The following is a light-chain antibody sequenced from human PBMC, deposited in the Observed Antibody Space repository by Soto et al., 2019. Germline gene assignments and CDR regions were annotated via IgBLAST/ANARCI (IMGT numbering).Light chain of an antibody. CDR2: WAS. J-gene: IGKJ1*01. CDR3: QQYSSIVT. V-gene: IGKV4-1*01. CDR1: QRVLYSSNTKNY. Sequence: DIVMTPSPDSLAVALGERTTINCKSSQRVLYSSNTKNYLAWYQQQQGQPPKLLIYWASTRESVVPDRFSGSGSGTYFPLTSGSLQAEVAADYCCQQYSSIVTFGQGTKVEIK.